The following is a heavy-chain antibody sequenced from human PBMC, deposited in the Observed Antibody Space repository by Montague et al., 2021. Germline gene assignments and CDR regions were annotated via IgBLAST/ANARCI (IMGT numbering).Heavy chain of an antibody. CDR1: GFTFSNYW. CDR3: ARSAFAAAFDP. D-gene: IGHD6-25*01. CDR2: IKYDGSRT. J-gene: IGHJ5*02. Sequence: SLRLSCAASGFTFSNYWMHWVRPAPVKGLVWVSHIKYDGSRTGYADSVKVRFTISRDNAKNTLYLQLNSLRVDDTAEYYCARSAFAAAFDPGGQGTLVTVSS. V-gene: IGHV3-74*01.